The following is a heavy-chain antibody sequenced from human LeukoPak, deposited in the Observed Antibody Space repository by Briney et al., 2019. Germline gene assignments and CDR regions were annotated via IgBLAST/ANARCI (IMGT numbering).Heavy chain of an antibody. D-gene: IGHD5-24*01. Sequence: SETLSLTCAVYGGSFSGYYWSWIRQPPGKGLEWIGEINHSGSTNYNPSLKSRVTISVDTSKNQFSLKLSSVTAADTAVYYCARVAGWLQQTPDYFDYWGQGTLVTVSS. CDR2: INHSGST. J-gene: IGHJ4*02. V-gene: IGHV4-34*01. CDR3: ARVAGWLQQTPDYFDY. CDR1: GGSFSGYY.